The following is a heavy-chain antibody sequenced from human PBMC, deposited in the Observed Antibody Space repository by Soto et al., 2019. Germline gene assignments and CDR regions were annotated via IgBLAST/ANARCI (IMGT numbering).Heavy chain of an antibody. D-gene: IGHD6-13*01. J-gene: IGHJ5*02. CDR1: GGSISSGGYH. CDR3: ARVFSDSGSFFDP. V-gene: IGHV4-31*03. CDR2: IYYSGST. Sequence: SETLSLTCIVSGGSISSGGYHWNWIRQHPGKGLEWIGYIYYSGSTYYNPSLKSRVTISVDTSKNQFSLKLSSVTAADTAVYYCARVFSDSGSFFDPWGQGTLVTVSS.